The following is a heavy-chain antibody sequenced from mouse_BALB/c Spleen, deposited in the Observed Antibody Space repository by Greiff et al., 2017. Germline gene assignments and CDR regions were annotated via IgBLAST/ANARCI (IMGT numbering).Heavy chain of an antibody. CDR2: IDPANGNT. J-gene: IGHJ4*01. Sequence: EVQRVESGAELVKPGASVKLSCTASGFNIKDTYMHWVKQRPEQGLEWIGRIDPANGNTKYDPKFQGKATITADTSSNTAYLQLSSLTSEDTAVYYCARGHYGGAMDYWGQGTSVTVSS. CDR3: ARGHYGGAMDY. CDR1: GFNIKDTY. D-gene: IGHD1-1*01. V-gene: IGHV14-3*02.